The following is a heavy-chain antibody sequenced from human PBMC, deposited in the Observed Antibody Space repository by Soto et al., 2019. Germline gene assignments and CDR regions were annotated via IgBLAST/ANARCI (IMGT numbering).Heavy chain of an antibody. J-gene: IGHJ6*02. CDR1: GFTVSSNY. Sequence: GGXLRLSCAASGFTVSSNYMSWVRQAPGKGLEWVSVIYSGGSTYYADSVKGRFTISRDNSKNTLYLQMNSLRAEDTAVYYCARDRWWMVRGVSDVPYGMDVWGQGTTVTVSS. CDR3: ARDRWWMVRGVSDVPYGMDV. D-gene: IGHD3-10*01. V-gene: IGHV3-66*01. CDR2: IYSGGST.